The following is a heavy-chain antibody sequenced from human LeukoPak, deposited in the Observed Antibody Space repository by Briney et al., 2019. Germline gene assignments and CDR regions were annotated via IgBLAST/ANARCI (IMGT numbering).Heavy chain of an antibody. D-gene: IGHD3-10*01. CDR1: GGSISSYY. CDR2: IYYSGST. J-gene: IGHJ6*03. V-gene: IGHV4-59*01. CDR3: AKFGGYYYYYMDV. Sequence: SETLSLTCTVSGGSISSYYWSWIRQPPGKGLEWIGYIYYSGSTNYNPPLKSRVTISVDTSKNQFSLKLSSVTAADTAVYYCAKFGGYYYYYMDVWGKGTTVTVSS.